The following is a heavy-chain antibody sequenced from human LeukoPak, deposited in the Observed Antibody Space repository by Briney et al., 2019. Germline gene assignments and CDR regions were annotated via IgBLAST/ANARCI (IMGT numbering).Heavy chain of an antibody. CDR1: GGSISSSNW. D-gene: IGHD2-15*01. Sequence: PSETLSLTCAVSGGSISSSNWWSWVRQPPGKGLEWIGEIYHSGSTNYNPSLKSRVTISVDTSKNQFSLRLRSVTAADTAVYYCARHGGDYCSGGRCPYYYYYMDVWGNGTTVTISS. V-gene: IGHV4-4*02. CDR3: ARHGGDYCSGGRCPYYYYYMDV. CDR2: IYHSGST. J-gene: IGHJ6*03.